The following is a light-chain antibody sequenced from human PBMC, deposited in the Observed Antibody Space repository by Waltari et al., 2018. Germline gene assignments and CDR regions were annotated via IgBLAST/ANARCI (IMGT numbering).Light chain of an antibody. Sequence: ELVLTQSPVTLSLSPGERATLSCRASQRVPSSYLAWYQQTPGQAPMLLIYGASTRTAGIPGRFSGGGAGTDSTLSTNRLEPEDFAVYYCQQYGSFYTFGQGTKLEIK. CDR3: QQYGSFYT. V-gene: IGKV3-20*01. J-gene: IGKJ2*01. CDR2: GAS. CDR1: QRVPSSY.